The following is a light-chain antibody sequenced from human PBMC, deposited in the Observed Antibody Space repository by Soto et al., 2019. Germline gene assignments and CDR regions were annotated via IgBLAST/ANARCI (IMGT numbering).Light chain of an antibody. CDR3: QQYGSSPGT. Sequence: EIVMTQSPATLSVSPGERATLSCRASQSVSSNLAWYQQKPGQAPRLLIHGASTRAPGFPARFSGSGSGTDFTLTISSLQPEDFAVYYCQQYGSSPGTFGQGTKVDIK. J-gene: IGKJ1*01. V-gene: IGKV3-15*01. CDR2: GAS. CDR1: QSVSSN.